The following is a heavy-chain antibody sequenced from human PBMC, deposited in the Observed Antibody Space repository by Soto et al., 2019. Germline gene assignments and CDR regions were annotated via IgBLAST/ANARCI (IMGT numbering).Heavy chain of an antibody. CDR3: ASGWMAAFDN. J-gene: IGHJ4*02. D-gene: IGHD2-2*03. CDR1: GDSIKTHY. Sequence: PSETLSLACNVTGDSIKTHYWSWIRQAPGKGLEWIGYIYYSGSTLYNPSLKRRVTISADTAKNQFSLRLTSLTAADTAVYYCASGWMAAFDNWGQGTLVTGSS. V-gene: IGHV4-59*11. CDR2: IYYSGST.